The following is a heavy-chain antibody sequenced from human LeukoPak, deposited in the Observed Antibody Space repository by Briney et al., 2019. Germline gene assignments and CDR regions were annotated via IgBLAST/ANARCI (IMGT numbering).Heavy chain of an antibody. CDR3: ARGVLDDY. J-gene: IGHJ4*02. D-gene: IGHD3-16*01. CDR1: GGSFSGYY. CDR2: ISHSGST. Sequence: SETLSLTRAVYGGSFSGYYWSWIRQPPGKGLEWIGEISHSGSTNYNPSLKSRVTISVDTSKNQFSLKLSSVTAADTAVYYCARGVLDDYWGQGTLVTVSS. V-gene: IGHV4-34*01.